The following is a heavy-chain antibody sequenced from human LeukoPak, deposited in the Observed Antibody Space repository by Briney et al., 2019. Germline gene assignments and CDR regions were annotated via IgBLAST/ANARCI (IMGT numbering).Heavy chain of an antibody. D-gene: IGHD6-19*01. V-gene: IGHV4-61*02. CDR3: ARRRRYSSGWYES. Sequence: LSQTLSLTCTVSGGSISSGSYYWSWIRQPAGKGLEWIGRIYTSGSTNYNPSLKSRVTISVDTSKNQFSLKLSSVTAADTAVYYCARRRRYSSGWYESWGQGTLVTVSS. J-gene: IGHJ5*01. CDR2: IYTSGST. CDR1: GGSISSGSYY.